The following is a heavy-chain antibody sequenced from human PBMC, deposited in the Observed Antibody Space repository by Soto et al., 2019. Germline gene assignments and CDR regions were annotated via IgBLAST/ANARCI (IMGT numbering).Heavy chain of an antibody. J-gene: IGHJ6*03. D-gene: IGHD5-12*01. CDR3: AAAKGYSGYGSSYYHYYYREG. Sequence: SGKVSCGASGFTFTSSAMQWVRQARGQRLGWIGWSVVGSGNTNYAQKFQERVTITRDMSTSTAYRELSSLRSEDTAVYYCAAAKGYSGYGSSYYHYYYREGWGKGTTVSVAS. V-gene: IGHV1-58*02. CDR1: GFTFTSSA. CDR2: SVVGSGNT.